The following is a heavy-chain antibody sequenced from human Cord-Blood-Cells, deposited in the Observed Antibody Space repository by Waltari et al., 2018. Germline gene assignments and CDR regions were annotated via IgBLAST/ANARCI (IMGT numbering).Heavy chain of an antibody. D-gene: IGHD5-18*01. CDR3: ARVRENSYGYSGGLYYFDY. Sequence: QVQLVQSGAEVKKPGSSVKVSCKASGGTFSSSAISRVRQAPGQGLEWMGGIIPIFGTANYAQKFQGRVTITADESTSTAYMELSSLRSEDTAVYYCARVRENSYGYSGGLYYFDYWGQGTLVTVSS. CDR1: GGTFSSSA. V-gene: IGHV1-69*01. CDR2: IIPIFGTA. J-gene: IGHJ4*02.